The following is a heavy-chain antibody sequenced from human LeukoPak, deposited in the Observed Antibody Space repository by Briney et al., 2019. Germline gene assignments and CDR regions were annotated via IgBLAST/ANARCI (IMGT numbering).Heavy chain of an antibody. J-gene: IGHJ4*02. CDR1: GYTFTGYY. CDR2: INPNSGGT. Sequence: GASVTVSCKASGYTFTGYYMHWVRQAPGQGLEWMGWINPNSGGTNYAQKFQGRVTMTRDTSISTAYMELSRLRSDDTAVYYCARSYTYYYDSSGYYWYWGYWGQGTLVTVSS. V-gene: IGHV1-2*02. D-gene: IGHD3-22*01. CDR3: ARSYTYYYDSSGYYWYWGY.